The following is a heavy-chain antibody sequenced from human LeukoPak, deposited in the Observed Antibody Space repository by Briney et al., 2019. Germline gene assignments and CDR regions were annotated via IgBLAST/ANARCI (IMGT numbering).Heavy chain of an antibody. V-gene: IGHV3-74*03. CDR1: GFTFSSYY. CDR3: ARPYYDSSGYNDY. D-gene: IGHD3-22*01. J-gene: IGHJ4*02. Sequence: PGGSLRLSCAASGFTFSSYYMFWVRHAPGKGLAWVSTIKGDETSTKYADSVRGRFTVSRDNARNTLYLQMNSLRAEDTAVYYCARPYYDSSGYNDYWGQGTLVTVSS. CDR2: IKGDETST.